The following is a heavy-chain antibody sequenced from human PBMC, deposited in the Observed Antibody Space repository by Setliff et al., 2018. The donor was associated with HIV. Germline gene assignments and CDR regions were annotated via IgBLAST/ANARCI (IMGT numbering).Heavy chain of an antibody. CDR3: ATRIRDGHRGYGYFDF. CDR2: FDPEDNKI. D-gene: IGHD5-12*01. V-gene: IGHV1-24*01. J-gene: IGHJ4*02. Sequence: ASVKVSCKASGYTFTSYAIHWVRQAPGQSLEWMGGFDPEDNKIVYAQKFQGRVTTTEDTSTDTAYMELSSLRPGDTAVYYCATRIRDGHRGYGYFDFWGQGTLVTVSS. CDR1: GYTFTSYA.